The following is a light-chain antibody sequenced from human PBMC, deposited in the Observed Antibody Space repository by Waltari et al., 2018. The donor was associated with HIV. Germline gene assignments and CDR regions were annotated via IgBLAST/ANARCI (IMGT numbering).Light chain of an antibody. CDR2: DVS. Sequence: EIVLTQSPVTLSLSPGETAIVSCRASQSVSRSLAWYQHKPGQAPRLLIYDVSNRATGIPARFSGSGSGTDFTLTINRLEPEDFALYYCQQRNNWPPRFTFGPGTRVDIK. V-gene: IGKV3-11*01. CDR1: QSVSRS. CDR3: QQRNNWPPRFT. J-gene: IGKJ3*01.